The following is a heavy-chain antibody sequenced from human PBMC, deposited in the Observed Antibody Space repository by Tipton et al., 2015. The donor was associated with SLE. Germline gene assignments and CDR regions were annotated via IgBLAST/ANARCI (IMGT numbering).Heavy chain of an antibody. Sequence: TLSLTCTVSGGSISSGGYYWSWIRQPPGKGLEWIGYIYYSGSTNYNPSLRSRVTISVDTSKNQFSLKLSSVTAADTAVYYCARVQISYTVVATAWFDPWGQGTLVTVSS. CDR1: GGSISSGGYY. D-gene: IGHD2-2*01. CDR2: IYYSGST. J-gene: IGHJ5*02. CDR3: ARVQISYTVVATAWFDP. V-gene: IGHV4-61*08.